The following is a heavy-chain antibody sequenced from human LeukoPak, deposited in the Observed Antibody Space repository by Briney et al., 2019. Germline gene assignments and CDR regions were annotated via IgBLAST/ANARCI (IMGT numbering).Heavy chain of an antibody. CDR1: GYTFTGYY. CDR2: INPNRGGI. V-gene: IGHV1-2*02. D-gene: IGHD6-19*01. J-gene: IGHJ5*02. CDR3: ASNLVEVDSSGWHDWFDP. Sequence: ASARVSCKASGYTFTGYYMHWVRQAPGPGLEWMGWINPNRGGINYAQKFQGRVTMTRDTSISTAYMELSRLRSDDTAVYYCASNLVEVDSSGWHDWFDPRGQGTLVTVSS.